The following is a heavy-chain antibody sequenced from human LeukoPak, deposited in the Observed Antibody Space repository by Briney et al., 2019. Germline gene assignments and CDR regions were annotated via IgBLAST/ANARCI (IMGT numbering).Heavy chain of an antibody. CDR3: ARRYYYDSSGYYLGRSYFDY. D-gene: IGHD3-22*01. V-gene: IGHV5-51*01. J-gene: IGHJ4*02. Sequence: GESLKISCKGSGYSFTRYWIGWVRQMPGKGLEWMGLIYPGDSDTRYSPSFQGQVTISADKSISTAYLQWSSLKASDTAMYYCARRYYYDSSGYYLGRSYFDYWGQGTLVTVSS. CDR1: GYSFTRYW. CDR2: IYPGDSDT.